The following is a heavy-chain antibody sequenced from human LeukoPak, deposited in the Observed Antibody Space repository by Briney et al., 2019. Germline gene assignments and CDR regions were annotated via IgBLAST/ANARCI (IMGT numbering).Heavy chain of an antibody. CDR2: IRSKANSYET. Sequence: GGSLRLSXAASGFTFSGSAMHWVRQASGKGLEWVGRIRSKANSYETAYAASVKGRFTISRDDSKNTAYLQMNSLKTEDTAVYYCTSGGLRFLEWLPKGVDYYYMDVWGKGTTVTVSS. D-gene: IGHD3-3*01. CDR1: GFTFSGSA. V-gene: IGHV3-73*01. CDR3: TSGGLRFLEWLPKGVDYYYMDV. J-gene: IGHJ6*03.